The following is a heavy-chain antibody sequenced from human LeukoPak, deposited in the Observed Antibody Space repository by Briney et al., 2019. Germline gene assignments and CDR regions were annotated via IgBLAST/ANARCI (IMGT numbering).Heavy chain of an antibody. D-gene: IGHD6-25*01. Sequence: PGGSLRLSCAASGFTFSSYEMTWVRQAPGKGLEWVGRIKSKIDGGTIDYGAPVKGRFTISRDDSRNTLYLQMNSLKTEDTAVYYCTTRRQDGCWGQGTLVTVS. CDR1: GFTFSSYE. CDR3: TTRRQDGC. CDR2: IKSKIDGGTI. V-gene: IGHV3-15*01. J-gene: IGHJ4*02.